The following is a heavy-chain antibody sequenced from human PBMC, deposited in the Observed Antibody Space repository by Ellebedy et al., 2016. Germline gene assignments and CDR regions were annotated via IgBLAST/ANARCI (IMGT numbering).Heavy chain of an antibody. CDR1: GFTFSSYA. D-gene: IGHD2-2*02. CDR2: ISGSGGST. J-gene: IGHJ3*02. V-gene: IGHV3-23*01. Sequence: GGSLRLXXAASGFTFSSYAMSWVRQAPGKGLEWVSAISGSGGSTYYADSVKGRFTISRDNSKNTLYLQMNSLRAEDTAVYYCAKLLVVVPAAISVAFDIWGQGTMVTVSS. CDR3: AKLLVVVPAAISVAFDI.